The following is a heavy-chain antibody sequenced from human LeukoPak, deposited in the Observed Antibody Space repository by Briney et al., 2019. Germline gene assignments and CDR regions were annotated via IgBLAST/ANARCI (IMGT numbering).Heavy chain of an antibody. CDR2: INPNSGGT. Sequence: AAPVKVSCKASGYTFTGYYMHWVRQAPGQGLEWMGWINPNSGGTNYAQKFQGWVTMTRDTSISTAYMELSRLRSDDTAVYYCARNYYGSGSYLSFDYWGQGTLVTVSS. J-gene: IGHJ4*02. CDR3: ARNYYGSGSYLSFDY. CDR1: GYTFTGYY. D-gene: IGHD3-10*01. V-gene: IGHV1-2*04.